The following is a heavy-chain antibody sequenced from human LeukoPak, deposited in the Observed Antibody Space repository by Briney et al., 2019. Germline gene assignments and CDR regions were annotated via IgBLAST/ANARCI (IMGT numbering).Heavy chain of an antibody. Sequence: GGSLRLSCAASGFTFSSYGMHWVRQAPGKGLEWVAFIRYDGSNKYYADSAKGRFTISRDNSKNTLYLQMNSLRAEDTAVYYCAKDRGPGYDFWSGYYTGGIFDYWGQGTLVTVSS. CDR2: IRYDGSNK. D-gene: IGHD3-3*01. CDR3: AKDRGPGYDFWSGYYTGGIFDY. V-gene: IGHV3-30*02. CDR1: GFTFSSYG. J-gene: IGHJ4*02.